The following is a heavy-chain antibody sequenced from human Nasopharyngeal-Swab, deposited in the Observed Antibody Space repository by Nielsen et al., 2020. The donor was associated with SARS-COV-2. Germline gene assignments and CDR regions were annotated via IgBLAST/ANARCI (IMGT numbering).Heavy chain of an antibody. CDR2: TYYGSKRYT. D-gene: IGHD1-1*01. J-gene: IGHJ6*02. CDR3: ARGYLKSGMDV. Sequence: SQTLSLTCAISGDRVSSTSTGWNWLRQSPSSSLEWLGRTYYGSKRYTDYAVSVKSRITINADTSKNQFSLQLNSVNPEDTAVYYCARGYLKSGMDVWGQGTTVTVSS. V-gene: IGHV6-1*01. CDR1: GDRVSSTSTG.